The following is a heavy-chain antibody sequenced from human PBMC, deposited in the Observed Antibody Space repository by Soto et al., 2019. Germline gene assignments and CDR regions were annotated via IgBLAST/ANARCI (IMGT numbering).Heavy chain of an antibody. CDR1: GFTFSSYG. V-gene: IGHV3-30*18. CDR2: ISYDGNVA. D-gene: IGHD1-1*01. Sequence: QVQLVESGGGVVQPGRSLRLSCAASGFTFSSYGMHWVRQAPGKGLEWVTVISYDGNVAYYADSVKGRFTISRDNSKNTLYLQMNSLRTEDTAMNYCAKVGPITNWYFDYWGQGTLVTVSS. CDR3: AKVGPITNWYFDY. J-gene: IGHJ4*02.